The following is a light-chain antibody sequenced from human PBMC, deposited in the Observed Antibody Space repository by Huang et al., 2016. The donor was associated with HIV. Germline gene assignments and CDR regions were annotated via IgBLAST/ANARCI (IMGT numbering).Light chain of an antibody. Sequence: EIVMTQSPATLSVSPVERATLSCRASHSVGNDIAWYQQKPGQAPRLLIYGASVRATGIPARVRGGGSGTEFTLTISDLQSEDFAVYYCHQYNDWPITFGPGTKVDMK. CDR2: GAS. V-gene: IGKV3-15*01. CDR1: HSVGND. CDR3: HQYNDWPIT. J-gene: IGKJ3*01.